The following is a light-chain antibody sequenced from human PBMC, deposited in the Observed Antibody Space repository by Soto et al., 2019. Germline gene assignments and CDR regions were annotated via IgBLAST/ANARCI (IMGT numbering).Light chain of an antibody. CDR1: SRDIGTYDL. J-gene: IGLJ1*01. V-gene: IGLV2-23*01. CDR2: EAT. Sequence: QSALIQPASVSGSPRQSITISCTGTSRDIGTYDLVSWYQQHPGKVPKLIIYEATKRPSGVSSRFSGSKSGTTASLTISGLQAEAEADYYCCSYAGYTTYVFGSGTKVTVL. CDR3: CSYAGYTTYV.